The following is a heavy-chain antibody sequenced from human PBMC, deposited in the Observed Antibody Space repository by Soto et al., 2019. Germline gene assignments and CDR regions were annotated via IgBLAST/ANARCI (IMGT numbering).Heavy chain of an antibody. D-gene: IGHD5-12*01. Sequence: SETLSLTCTVSGGSISSGGYYWSWIRQHPGKGLEWIGYIYYSGSTYYNPSLKSRVTISVDTSKNQFSLKLSSVTAADTAVYYCARLRRDGYTLSYWGQGTLVTVSS. V-gene: IGHV4-31*03. J-gene: IGHJ4*02. CDR2: IYYSGST. CDR1: GGSISSGGYY. CDR3: ARLRRDGYTLSY.